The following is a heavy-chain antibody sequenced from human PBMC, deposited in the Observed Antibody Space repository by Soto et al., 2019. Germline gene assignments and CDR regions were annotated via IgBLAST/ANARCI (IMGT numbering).Heavy chain of an antibody. CDR1: GFTFSSYW. D-gene: IGHD3-3*01. V-gene: IGHV3-74*01. Sequence: GGSLRLSCAASGFTFSSYWMHWVRQAPGKGLVWVSRINSDGSSTNYADSVKGRFTISRDNSKNTLYLQMNSLRAEDTAVYYCAKVENYDFWSGSDYWGQGTLVTVS. CDR3: AKVENYDFWSGSDY. J-gene: IGHJ4*02. CDR2: INSDGSST.